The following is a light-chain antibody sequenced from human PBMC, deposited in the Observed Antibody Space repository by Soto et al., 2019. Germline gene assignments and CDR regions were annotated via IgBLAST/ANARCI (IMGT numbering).Light chain of an antibody. CDR1: QSVLYSSNNKNY. V-gene: IGKV4-1*01. Sequence: DIVMTQSPDSLVVSLGERATINCKSSQSVLYSSNNKNYLAWYQQKPGQPPKLLIYWSSTRESGVPDRFSGSGSGTDFTITISSLQDEDVAVYYCKQYDSTSPTFGQGNKVEIK. J-gene: IGKJ1*01. CDR3: KQYDSTSPT. CDR2: WSS.